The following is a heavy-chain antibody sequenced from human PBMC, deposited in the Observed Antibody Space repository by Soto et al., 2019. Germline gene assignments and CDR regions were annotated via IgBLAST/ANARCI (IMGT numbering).Heavy chain of an antibody. J-gene: IGHJ3*02. V-gene: IGHV1-46*03. CDR3: ARGSSSVGDAFDI. Sequence: QVQLVQSGAEVKKPGASVKVSCKASGYTFTSYYMHWVRQAPAQGLEWMGIINPSGGSTSYAQKFQGRVTRTRDTSTSTVYMELSSLRSEDTAVYYCARGSSSVGDAFDICGQGTMVTVSS. CDR2: INPSGGST. CDR1: GYTFTSYY. D-gene: IGHD6-6*01.